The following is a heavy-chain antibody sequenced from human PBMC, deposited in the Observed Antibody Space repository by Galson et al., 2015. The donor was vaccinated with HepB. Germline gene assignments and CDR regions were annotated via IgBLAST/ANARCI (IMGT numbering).Heavy chain of an antibody. CDR1: GFTFSSYA. CDR2: ISYDGSNK. D-gene: IGHD3-10*01. CDR3: ARDSVREVRGAYDY. V-gene: IGHV3-30*04. Sequence: SLRLSCAASGFTFSSYAMHWVRQAPGKGLEWVAVISYDGSNKYYADSVKGRFTISRDNSKNTLYLQMNSLRAEDTAVYYCARDSVREVRGAYDYWGQGTLVTVSS. J-gene: IGHJ4*02.